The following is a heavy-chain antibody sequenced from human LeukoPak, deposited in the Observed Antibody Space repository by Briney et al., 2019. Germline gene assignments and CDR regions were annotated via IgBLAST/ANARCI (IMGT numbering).Heavy chain of an antibody. V-gene: IGHV3-53*01. J-gene: IGHJ3*02. CDR2: IYSGGST. Sequence: PGGSLRLSCAASGFTVSTNYMIWVRQAPGKGLEWVSVIYSGGSTYYADSVKGRFTISRDNSKNTLYLQMNSLRAEDTAVYYCARYYDILTGYSPFDIWGQGTMVTVSS. D-gene: IGHD3-9*01. CDR1: GFTVSTNY. CDR3: ARYYDILTGYSPFDI.